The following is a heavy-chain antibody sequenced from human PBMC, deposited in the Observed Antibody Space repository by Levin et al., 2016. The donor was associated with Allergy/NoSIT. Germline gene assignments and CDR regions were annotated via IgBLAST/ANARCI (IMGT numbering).Heavy chain of an antibody. Sequence: SETLSLTCTVSGGSISSYYWSWIRQPPGKGLEWIGYIYYSGSTNYNPPSRVRVTISVDTSKNQFSLKLSSVTAADTAVYYCARHLRWPSYYFDYWGQGTLVTVSS. J-gene: IGHJ4*02. D-gene: IGHD4-23*01. CDR1: GGSISSYY. CDR2: IYYSGST. V-gene: IGHV4-59*08. CDR3: ARHLRWPSYYFDY.